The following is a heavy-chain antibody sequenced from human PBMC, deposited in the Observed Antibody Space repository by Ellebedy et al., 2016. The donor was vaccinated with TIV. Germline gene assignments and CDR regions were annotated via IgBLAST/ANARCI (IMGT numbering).Heavy chain of an antibody. J-gene: IGHJ4*02. CDR1: GFTFDDYA. V-gene: IGHV3-9*01. CDR2: ISWNSGSI. Sequence: SLKISCAASGFTFDDYAMHWVRQAPGKGLEWVSGISWNSGSIGYADSVKGRFTISRDNAKNSLYLQMNSLRAEDTAVYYCACWSGDWNGPFDYWGPGTLVTVST. D-gene: IGHD2-21*02. CDR3: ACWSGDWNGPFDY.